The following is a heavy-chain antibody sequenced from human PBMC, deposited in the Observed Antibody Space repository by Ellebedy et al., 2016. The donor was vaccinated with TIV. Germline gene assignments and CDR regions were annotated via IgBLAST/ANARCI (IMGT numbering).Heavy chain of an antibody. CDR3: ARERRDY. J-gene: IGHJ4*02. CDR2: IKHDGSVK. V-gene: IGHV3-7*01. CDR1: GFTFSNYW. Sequence: GGSLRLXXAASGFTFSNYWMTWVRQAPGKGLEWVANIKHDGSVKYYGDSVKGRFTISRDNAKNSLYLQMNSLRDEDTAVYYCARERRDYWGQGTLVTVSS.